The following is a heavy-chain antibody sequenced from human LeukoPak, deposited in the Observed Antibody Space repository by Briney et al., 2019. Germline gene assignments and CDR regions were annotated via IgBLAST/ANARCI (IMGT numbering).Heavy chain of an antibody. J-gene: IGHJ6*02. CDR1: GGSFSGYY. Sequence: SETLSLTCAVYGGSFSGYYWSWIRQPPGKGLEWIGEINHSGSTNYNPSLKSRVTISVDTSKNQFSLKLSSVTAADTAVYYCARGSTSHYYYYYGMDVWGQGTTVTVSS. CDR2: INHSGST. V-gene: IGHV4-34*01. CDR3: ARGSTSHYYYYYGMDV.